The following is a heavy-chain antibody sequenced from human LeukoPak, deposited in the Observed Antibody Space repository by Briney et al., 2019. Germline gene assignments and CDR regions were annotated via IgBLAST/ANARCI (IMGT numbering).Heavy chain of an antibody. CDR2: MWYDGSNK. CDR3: AREDTALVIAY. V-gene: IGHV3-33*01. J-gene: IGHJ4*02. D-gene: IGHD5-18*01. Sequence: GGSLRLSCAASGFTFSSYGMHWVRQAPGKGLEWVAIMWYDGSNKYYTDSVKGRFTISRDNSKNTLYLQMNSLRVEDTAVYYCAREDTALVIAYWGQGTLVTVSS. CDR1: GFTFSSYG.